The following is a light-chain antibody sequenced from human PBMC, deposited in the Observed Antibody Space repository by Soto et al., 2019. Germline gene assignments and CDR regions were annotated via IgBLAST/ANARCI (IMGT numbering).Light chain of an antibody. V-gene: IGLV2-14*01. CDR1: SSDVGASDY. Sequence: HSVLTQPASVSESPGQSITISCTGTSSDVGASDYVSWYQQHPGKAPQLIIYEISNRPSGVSNRFSGSKSGNTASLTISGLQAEDESDYYCSSYTTSHTLVFGGGTKLTVL. CDR2: EIS. CDR3: SSYTTSHTLV. J-gene: IGLJ2*01.